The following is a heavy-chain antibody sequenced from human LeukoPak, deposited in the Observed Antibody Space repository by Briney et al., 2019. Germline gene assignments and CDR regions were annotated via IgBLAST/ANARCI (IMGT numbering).Heavy chain of an antibody. V-gene: IGHV3-21*01. Sequence: GGSLRLSCAASGFTFSSYNMNWVRQAPGKGLEWVSSISRGSRHIYYSDSVKGRFTISRDNAKNSLSLQMSSLRAEDTAIYFCARDLRYDDFWSGLIDSWGQGTLVTVSS. CDR1: GFTFSSYN. J-gene: IGHJ4*02. CDR3: ARDLRYDDFWSGLIDS. D-gene: IGHD3-3*01. CDR2: ISRGSRHI.